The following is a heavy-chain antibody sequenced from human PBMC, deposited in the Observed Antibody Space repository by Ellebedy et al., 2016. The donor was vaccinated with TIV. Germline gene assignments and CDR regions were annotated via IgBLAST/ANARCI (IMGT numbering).Heavy chain of an antibody. J-gene: IGHJ6*02. D-gene: IGHD1-1*01. CDR2: IKPDGSEK. V-gene: IGHV3-7*01. Sequence: GESLKISCAASGFTFSRYWMAWVRQAPGKGLEWVADIKPDGSEKYYVTSVEGRFTIARDNAKNSLYLQMNSLRGEDSAVYYCARDAVQRYFYGVGVWGQGTTVTVSS. CDR3: ARDAVQRYFYGVGV. CDR1: GFTFSRYW.